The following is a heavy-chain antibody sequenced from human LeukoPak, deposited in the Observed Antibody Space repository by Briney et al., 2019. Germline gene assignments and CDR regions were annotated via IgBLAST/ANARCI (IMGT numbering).Heavy chain of an antibody. CDR3: AGEGGYYYGSGSPSDP. V-gene: IGHV1-69*06. Sequence: SVKVACEASGGTFSSYAISWVRQAPGQGLEWMGGIIPIFGTANYAQKFQGRVTITADKSTSTAYMELSSLRSEDTAVYYCAGEGGYYYGSGSPSDPWGQGTLVTVSS. J-gene: IGHJ5*02. CDR1: GGTFSSYA. CDR2: IIPIFGTA. D-gene: IGHD3-10*01.